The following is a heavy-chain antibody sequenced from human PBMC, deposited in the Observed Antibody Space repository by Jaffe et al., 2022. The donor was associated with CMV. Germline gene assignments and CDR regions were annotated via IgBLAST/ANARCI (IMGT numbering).Heavy chain of an antibody. CDR1: GGSISSSSYY. Sequence: QLQLQESGPGLVKPSETLSLTCTVSGGSISSSSYYWGWIRQPPGKGLEWIGSIYYSGSTYYNPSLKSRVTISVDTSKNQFSLKLSSVTAADTAVYYCARLSLELETYYYYYGMDVWGQGTTVTVSS. CDR2: IYYSGST. CDR3: ARLSLELETYYYYYGMDV. V-gene: IGHV4-39*01. D-gene: IGHD1-1*01. J-gene: IGHJ6*02.